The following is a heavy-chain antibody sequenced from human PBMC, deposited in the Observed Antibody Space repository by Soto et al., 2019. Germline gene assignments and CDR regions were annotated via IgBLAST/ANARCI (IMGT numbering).Heavy chain of an antibody. Sequence: SETLSLTCTVSGGYISSSNYYWGWIRQPPGKGLEWIGSIYYSGSTYYNPSLKSRLTISVDRSKNQVSLNLTSVTAADTAVYFCARLGGYYQALDHWSQGTLVTVSS. D-gene: IGHD3-3*01. J-gene: IGHJ4*02. CDR3: ARLGGYYQALDH. V-gene: IGHV4-39*07. CDR1: GGYISSSNYY. CDR2: IYYSGST.